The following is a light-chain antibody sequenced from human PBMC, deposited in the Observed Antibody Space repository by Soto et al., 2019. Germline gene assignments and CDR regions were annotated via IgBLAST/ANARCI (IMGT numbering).Light chain of an antibody. CDR1: QSVSSSY. J-gene: IGKJ1*01. CDR2: GAS. CDR3: QQYGSSPTWP. V-gene: IGKV3-20*01. Sequence: EIVLTQSPGTLSLSPGERATLSCRASQSVSSSYLAWYQQKPGQAPRLLIYGASSRATGIPDRFSGSGSGTDFSLNISRLEPEDFAVYYCQQYGSSPTWPFGQGTKVEIK.